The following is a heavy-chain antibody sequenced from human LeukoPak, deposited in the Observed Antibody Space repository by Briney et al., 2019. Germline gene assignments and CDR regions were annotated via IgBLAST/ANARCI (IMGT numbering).Heavy chain of an antibody. CDR3: ARDEKQWLVRGAFDI. D-gene: IGHD6-19*01. Sequence: ASVKVSCKASGYTFTSYGISWVRQAPGQGLEWMGWINTSTGNPTYAQGFTGRFVFSLDTSVSTAYLQISSLKAEDTAVYYCARDEKQWLVRGAFDIWGQGTMVTVSS. CDR1: GYTFTSYG. V-gene: IGHV7-4-1*02. CDR2: INTSTGNP. J-gene: IGHJ3*02.